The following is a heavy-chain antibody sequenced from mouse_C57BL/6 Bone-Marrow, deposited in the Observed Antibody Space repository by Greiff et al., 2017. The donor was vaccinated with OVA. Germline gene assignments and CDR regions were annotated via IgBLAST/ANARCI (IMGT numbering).Heavy chain of an antibody. V-gene: IGHV3-8*01. CDR1: GYSITSDY. D-gene: IGHD2-4*01. Sequence: EVKVEESGPGLAKPSQTLSLTCSVTGYSITSDYWNWIRKFPGNKLEYMGYISYSGSTFYNPSLKSRISITRDTSKNQYYLQLNSVTTENTATYDCARSLYDFQAWFAYGGQGTLVTVSA. CDR2: ISYSGST. J-gene: IGHJ3*01. CDR3: ARSLYDFQAWFAY.